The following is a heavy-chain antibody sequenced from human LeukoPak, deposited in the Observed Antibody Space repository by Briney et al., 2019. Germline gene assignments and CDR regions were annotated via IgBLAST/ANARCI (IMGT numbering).Heavy chain of an antibody. Sequence: PGGSLRLSCAASGFTFSSSSMSWVRQAPGKGLEWVSAIDSTSTYIYYADSVKGRFTISRDNSKNTLYLQMTSLRADDTAVYYCANSSWSHFDPWGQGTLVTVSS. CDR2: IDSTSTYI. CDR1: GFTFSSSS. D-gene: IGHD3-3*01. J-gene: IGHJ5*02. V-gene: IGHV3-23*01. CDR3: ANSSWSHFDP.